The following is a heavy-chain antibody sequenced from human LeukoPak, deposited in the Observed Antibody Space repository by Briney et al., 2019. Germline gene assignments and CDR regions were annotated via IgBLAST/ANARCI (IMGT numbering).Heavy chain of an antibody. CDR2: IIPIFGTA. D-gene: IGHD3-10*01. CDR1: GGTFSSYA. J-gene: IGHJ6*04. CDR3: ARGHMVRGVISPYGMDV. Sequence: ASVKVSCKASGGTFSSYAISRVRQAPGQGLEWMGGIIPIFGTANYAQKFQGRVTITADKSTSTAYMELSSLRSEDTAVYYCARGHMVRGVISPYGMDVWGKGTTVTVSS. V-gene: IGHV1-69*06.